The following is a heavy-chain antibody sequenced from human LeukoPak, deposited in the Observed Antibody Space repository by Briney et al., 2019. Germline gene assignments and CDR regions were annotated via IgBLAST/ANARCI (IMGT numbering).Heavy chain of an antibody. CDR1: GFTFSSYW. Sequence: GGSLRLSCAASGFTFSSYWMSWVRQAPGKGLEWVANIKQDGSEKYYVDSVKGRFTISRDNAKNSLYLQMNSLRAEDTAVYYCARDYLYCSGGSCYSRYYYYYYGMDVWGQGTTVTVSS. CDR2: IKQDGSEK. J-gene: IGHJ6*02. V-gene: IGHV3-7*01. D-gene: IGHD2-15*01. CDR3: ARDYLYCSGGSCYSRYYYYYYGMDV.